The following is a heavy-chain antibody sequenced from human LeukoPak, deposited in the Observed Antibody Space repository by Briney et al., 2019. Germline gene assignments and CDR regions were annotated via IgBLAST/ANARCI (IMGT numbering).Heavy chain of an antibody. V-gene: IGHV1-8*03. J-gene: IGHJ6*03. D-gene: IGHD6-13*01. CDR2: MNPNSGNT. CDR1: GGTFSSYD. CDR3: ARGPDMAAGSRGYYYYYMDV. Sequence: ASVKVSCKASGGTFSSYDINWVRQATGQGLEWMGWMNPNSGNTGYAQKFQGRVTITRNTSISTAYMELSSLRSEDTAVYYCARGPDMAAGSRGYYYYYMDVWGKGTTVTVSS.